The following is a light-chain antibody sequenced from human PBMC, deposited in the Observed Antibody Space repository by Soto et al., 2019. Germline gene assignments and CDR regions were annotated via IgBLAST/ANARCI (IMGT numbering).Light chain of an antibody. CDR1: QSISNY. J-gene: IGKJ5*01. CDR3: QQSYTIPIT. V-gene: IGKV1-39*01. CDR2: AAS. Sequence: DIQMTQSPSSLSASVADRVTIPCRASQSISNYLNWYQQKPGKAPKLLIYAASSLQSGVPSRFSGSGSGTDFTLTISSLQPEDFATYYCQQSYTIPITFGQGTRLEIK.